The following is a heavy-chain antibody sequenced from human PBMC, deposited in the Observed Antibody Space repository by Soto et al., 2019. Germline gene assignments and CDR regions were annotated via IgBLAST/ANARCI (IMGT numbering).Heavy chain of an antibody. Sequence: GASVKVSCKASGGTFSSYAISWVRQAPGQGLEWMGGIIPIFGTANYAQKFQGRVTITADESTSTAYMELSSLRSEDTAVYYCARGQYGNILTGYRLGYWGQGTLVTVSS. CDR1: GGTFSSYA. J-gene: IGHJ4*02. CDR2: IIPIFGTA. D-gene: IGHD3-9*01. V-gene: IGHV1-69*13. CDR3: ARGQYGNILTGYRLGY.